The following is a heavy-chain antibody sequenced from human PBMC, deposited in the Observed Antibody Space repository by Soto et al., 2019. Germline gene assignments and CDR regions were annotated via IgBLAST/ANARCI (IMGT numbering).Heavy chain of an antibody. V-gene: IGHV1-69*13. CDR3: ARAPTGTTWGYYYYGMDV. Sequence: SVKLSCKASGGTFSSYAIIWVRQAPGQGLEWMGGIIPIFGTANYAQKFQGRVTITADESTSTAYMELSSLRSEDTAVYYCARAPTGTTWGYYYYGMDVWGQGTTVTVSS. CDR1: GGTFSSYA. CDR2: IIPIFGTA. J-gene: IGHJ6*02. D-gene: IGHD1-7*01.